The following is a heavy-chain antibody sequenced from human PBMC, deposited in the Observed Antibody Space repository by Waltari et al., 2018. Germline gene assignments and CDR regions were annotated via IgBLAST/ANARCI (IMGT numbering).Heavy chain of an antibody. V-gene: IGHV5-51*01. Sequence: EVQRVQSGAEVKNPGESRKISCTTSGYNFAIYWIGWVRQMPGTGLECMGIIYPRDSDTRYRPSFQGQVPISVDKSATTAYLQWRSLKASDSAMYYCARLHDYSLDVWGEGPTVTVSS. CDR3: ARLHDYSLDV. CDR1: GYNFAIYW. J-gene: IGHJ6*04. D-gene: IGHD4-4*01. CDR2: IYPRDSDT.